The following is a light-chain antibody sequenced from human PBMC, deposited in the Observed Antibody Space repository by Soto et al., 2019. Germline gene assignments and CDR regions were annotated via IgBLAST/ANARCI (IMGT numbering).Light chain of an antibody. Sequence: IVMTQSPGTLSVSPGERVTLSCRATQSVSSNLSWYQQKPGXXPRLLXXXTCXPXXXXTARLRXSGSATDFTLTIRSLQSEDFAVYYCQQYNNWPWTFGQGTKVDI. V-gene: IGKV3-15*01. CDR3: QQYNNWPWT. CDR2: XTC. J-gene: IGKJ1*01. CDR1: QSVSSN.